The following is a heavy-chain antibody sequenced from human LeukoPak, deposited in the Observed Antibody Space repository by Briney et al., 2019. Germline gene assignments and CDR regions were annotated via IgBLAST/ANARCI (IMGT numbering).Heavy chain of an antibody. V-gene: IGHV3-11*04. CDR2: ISSSGSTI. J-gene: IGHJ5*02. Sequence: GGSLRLSCAASGFTFSDYYMSWIRQAPGKGLEWVSYISSSGSTIYYADSVKGRFTISRDNAKNSLYLQMNSLRAEDTAVYYCARGEVPAAPRAGWFDPWGQGTLVTGSS. CDR1: GFTFSDYY. CDR3: ARGEVPAAPRAGWFDP. D-gene: IGHD2-2*01.